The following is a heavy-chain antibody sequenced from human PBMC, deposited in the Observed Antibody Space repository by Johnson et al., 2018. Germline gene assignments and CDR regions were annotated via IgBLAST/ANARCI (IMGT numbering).Heavy chain of an antibody. Sequence: EVQLVESGGGLVQPGGSLRLSCAASGFTVSSYSMNWVRQAPGQGLEWVSYISSSSSTIYDADSVKGRFTNSRDNAKNSLYLQMNSLRDEDTAVYYCARDVYDFWSGSGYYYYHSMDVWGQGTTVTVSS. CDR2: ISSSSSTI. J-gene: IGHJ6*02. D-gene: IGHD3-3*01. CDR1: GFTVSSYS. V-gene: IGHV3-48*02. CDR3: ARDVYDFWSGSGYYYYHSMDV.